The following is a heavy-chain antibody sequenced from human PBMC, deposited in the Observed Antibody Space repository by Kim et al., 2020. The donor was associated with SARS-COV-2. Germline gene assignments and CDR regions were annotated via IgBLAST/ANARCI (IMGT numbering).Heavy chain of an antibody. CDR1: GFSFSTYG. D-gene: IGHD2-15*01. CDR2: TSYDGGNI. CDR3: AKALDYNYASSSDY. V-gene: IGHV3-30*18. J-gene: IGHJ4*02. Sequence: GGSLRLSCAASGFSFSTYGMHWVRQAPGKGLEWVALTSYDGGNIYHADSVRGRFTVSRDNSKNTVYLQMNSLRDDDTAVYFCAKALDYNYASSSDYWGQGTLVTVSS.